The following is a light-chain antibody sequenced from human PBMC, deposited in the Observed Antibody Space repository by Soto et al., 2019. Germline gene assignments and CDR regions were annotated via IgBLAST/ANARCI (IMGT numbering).Light chain of an antibody. J-gene: IGKJ2*01. CDR3: QQYSNWPPLYT. CDR2: DAS. V-gene: IGKV3-15*01. Sequence: EIVMTQSPATLSMSPGERATLSCRASQSVSSYLAWYQQKPGLPPRLLIYDASTRATGIPDRFSGSGSGTDFTLTISSLQSADVAVYYCQQYSNWPPLYTFGRGTKLEIK. CDR1: QSVSSY.